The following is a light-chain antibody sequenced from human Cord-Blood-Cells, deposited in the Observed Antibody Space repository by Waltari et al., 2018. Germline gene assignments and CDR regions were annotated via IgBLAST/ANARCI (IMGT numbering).Light chain of an antibody. CDR2: DAS. J-gene: IGKJ5*01. CDR1: QDIINY. CDR3: QQYDNLPIT. V-gene: IGKV1-33*01. Sequence: DIQMTQSPSSLSASVGDRVTITCQASQDIINYLNWYQQKPGKDPKLLIYDASNLETGVPSRFSGSGSGTDFTFTISSLQPEDIATYYCQQYDNLPITFGQGTRLESK.